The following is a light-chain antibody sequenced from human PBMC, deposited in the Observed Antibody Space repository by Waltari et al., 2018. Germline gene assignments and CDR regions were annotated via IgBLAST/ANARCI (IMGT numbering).Light chain of an antibody. CDR3: QQSYGTPLT. V-gene: IGKV1-39*01. Sequence: DIQMTQSPSSLSASVGDRVTITCRASQSISSYLNWYQQKPGKAPKVLIYAASSLQSGVPSRFSGSGSGTDFTLTIISLQPEDFATYYCQQSYGTPLTFGGGTKVEIK. CDR1: QSISSY. CDR2: AAS. J-gene: IGKJ4*01.